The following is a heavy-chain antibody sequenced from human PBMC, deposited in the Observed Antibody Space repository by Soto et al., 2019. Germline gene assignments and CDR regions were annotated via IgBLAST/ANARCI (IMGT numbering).Heavy chain of an antibody. V-gene: IGHV1-3*01. Sequence: ASVKVSCKASGYTFTSYAMHWVRQAPGQRLEWMGWINAGNGNTKYSQKFQGRVTITRDTSASTAYMELSSLRSEDTAVYYCERWVTFGGVIVYDAFDIWGQGTMVTVSS. J-gene: IGHJ3*02. CDR3: ERWVTFGGVIVYDAFDI. CDR2: INAGNGNT. CDR1: GYTFTSYA. D-gene: IGHD3-16*02.